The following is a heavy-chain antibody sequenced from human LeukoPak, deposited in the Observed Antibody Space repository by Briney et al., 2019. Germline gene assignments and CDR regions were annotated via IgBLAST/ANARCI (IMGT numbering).Heavy chain of an antibody. CDR2: INTNTGNP. J-gene: IGHJ6*02. CDR1: GYTFTSYA. CDR3: ARDIDAYPPYYYGMDV. V-gene: IGHV7-4-1*02. D-gene: IGHD2-2*01. Sequence: ASVKVSCKASGYTFTSYAMNWVRQAPGQGLEWMGWINTNTGNPTYAQGFTGRFVFSLDTSVSTSYLQISSLKAEDTAVYYCARDIDAYPPYYYGMDVWGQGTTVTVSS.